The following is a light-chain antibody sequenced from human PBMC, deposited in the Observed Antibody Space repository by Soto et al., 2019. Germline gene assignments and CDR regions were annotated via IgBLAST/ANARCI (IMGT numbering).Light chain of an antibody. V-gene: IGKV3-11*01. CDR1: QSVSSY. Sequence: EIVLTQSPATLSLSPGERATLSCRASQSVSSYLAWYQQKPGQAPRLLIYDAFNRATGIPARFSGSGSGTDFTLTISSLEPEDFAVYYCQQRSNWRWTFGQGTKVEIK. J-gene: IGKJ1*01. CDR3: QQRSNWRWT. CDR2: DAF.